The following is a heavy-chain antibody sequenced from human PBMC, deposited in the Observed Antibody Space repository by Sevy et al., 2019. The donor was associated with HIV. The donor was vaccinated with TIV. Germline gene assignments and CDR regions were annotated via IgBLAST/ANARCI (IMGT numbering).Heavy chain of an antibody. CDR3: AREVPGSLYGMDV. D-gene: IGHD3-10*01. V-gene: IGHV3-13*01. CDR2: IRTAGDT. Sequence: GGSLRLSCAASGFTFSSYDIHWVRQATGKGLEWVSAIRTAGDTYSPDSVKGRFTISRENAKNSLYLQMNSLSAGDTAVYYCAREVPGSLYGMDVWGQGTTVTVSS. CDR1: GFTFSSYD. J-gene: IGHJ6*02.